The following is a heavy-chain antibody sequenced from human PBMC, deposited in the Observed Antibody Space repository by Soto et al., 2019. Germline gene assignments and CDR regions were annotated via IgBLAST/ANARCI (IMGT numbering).Heavy chain of an antibody. CDR2: ISGSGGST. CDR1: SFG. J-gene: IGHJ4*02. Sequence: SFGRSWVRKNQGKGLEWVSAISGSGGSTYYADSVKGRFTISRDNSKNTLYLQMNSLRAEDTAVYYCAXDPTMIVVVITTRPFDYWGQGTLVTLSS. CDR3: AXDPTMIVVVITTRPFDY. V-gene: IGHV3-23*01. D-gene: IGHD3-22*01.